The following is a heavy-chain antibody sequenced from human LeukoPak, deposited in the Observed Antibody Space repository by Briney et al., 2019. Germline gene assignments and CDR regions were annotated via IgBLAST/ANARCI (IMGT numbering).Heavy chain of an antibody. CDR1: GFTFRSYV. D-gene: IGHD5-12*01. CDR3: ARGGGSGYGHYYGLDV. CDR2: IGYDGNNK. V-gene: IGHV3-30*03. J-gene: IGHJ6*02. Sequence: GRSLRLSCAASGFTFRSYVMYWVRQAPGRGLEWVAVIGYDGNNKYYGDSVKGRFTITRDNSKNTVYVQMNSLRAEDTAVFYCARGGGSGYGHYYGLDVWGQGTTVTVPS.